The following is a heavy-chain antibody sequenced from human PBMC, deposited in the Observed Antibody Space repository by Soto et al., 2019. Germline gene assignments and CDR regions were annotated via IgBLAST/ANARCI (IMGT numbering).Heavy chain of an antibody. CDR1: GYTFSSYG. D-gene: IGHD1-26*01. J-gene: IGHJ5*02. CDR2: ISAYNGNT. V-gene: IGHV1-18*01. CDR3: ARVVGALGHWFDP. Sequence: ASVKVSRKASGYTFSSYGISWGRQAPGQGLEWMGRISAYNGNTNYAQKLQGRVTMTTDTSTSTAYMELRSLRSDDTAVYYCARVVGALGHWFDPWGQGTLVTVSS.